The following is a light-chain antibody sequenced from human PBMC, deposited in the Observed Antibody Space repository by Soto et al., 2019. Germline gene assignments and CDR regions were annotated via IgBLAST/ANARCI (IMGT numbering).Light chain of an antibody. CDR3: QQLTSYPRST. V-gene: IGKV1-9*01. CDR2: AAS. CDR1: QAISSY. J-gene: IGKJ5*01. Sequence: IQLTQSPSSLSASVGDRVTITCRASQAISSYVAWYQQKPGKAPKLLIYAASTLQSGVPSRFSGSGSGTEFTLTISSLQPEDFATYHCQQLTSYPRSTFGQGTRLEI.